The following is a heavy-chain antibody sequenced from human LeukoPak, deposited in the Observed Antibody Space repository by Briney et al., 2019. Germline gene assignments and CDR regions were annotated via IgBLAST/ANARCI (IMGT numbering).Heavy chain of an antibody. Sequence: ASVKVSCKASGYTFTSYDINWVRQATGQGLEWMGWMNPNSGNTGYAQKFQGRVTMTRNTSISTAYMELSSPRSEDTAVYYCARAIAADYYYYMDVWGKGTTVTVSS. CDR1: GYTFTSYD. CDR2: MNPNSGNT. D-gene: IGHD6-13*01. CDR3: ARAIAADYYYYMDV. V-gene: IGHV1-8*01. J-gene: IGHJ6*03.